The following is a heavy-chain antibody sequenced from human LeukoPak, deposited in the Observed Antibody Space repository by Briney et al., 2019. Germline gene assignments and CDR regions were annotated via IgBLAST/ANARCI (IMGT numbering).Heavy chain of an antibody. J-gene: IGHJ4*02. Sequence: SETLSLTCTVSGGSISSSSYYWSWIRQPPGKGLEWIGYIYYSGSTNYNPSLKSRVTISVDTSKNQFSLKLSSVTAADTAVYYCARSAGDWGQGTLVTVSS. CDR2: IYYSGST. CDR1: GGSISSSSYY. V-gene: IGHV4-61*01. D-gene: IGHD3-10*01. CDR3: ARSAGD.